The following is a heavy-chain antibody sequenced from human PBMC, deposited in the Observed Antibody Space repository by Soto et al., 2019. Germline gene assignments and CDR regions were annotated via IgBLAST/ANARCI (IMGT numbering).Heavy chain of an antibody. Sequence: EVQLVESGGGLVQPGGSLRLSCAASGFTFSSYWMSWVRQAPGKGLEWVANIKQDGSEKYYVDSVKGRFTISRDNATNSLYLQMNSLRAEDTAVYYCARASSWFGERANWFDPWGQGTLVTVSS. CDR1: GFTFSSYW. J-gene: IGHJ5*02. D-gene: IGHD3-10*01. CDR2: IKQDGSEK. V-gene: IGHV3-7*01. CDR3: ARASSWFGERANWFDP.